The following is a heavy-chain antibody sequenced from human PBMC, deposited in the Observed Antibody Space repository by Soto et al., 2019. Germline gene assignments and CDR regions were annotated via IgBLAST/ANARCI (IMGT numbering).Heavy chain of an antibody. CDR2: ISSSSSYI. D-gene: IGHD4-17*01. CDR1: GFTFSSYS. Sequence: GGSLRLSCAASGFTFSSYSMNWVRQAPGKGLEWVSSISSSSSYIYYADSVKGRFTISRDNAKNSLYLQMNSLRAEDTAVYYCAREPDYGDYVEDAFDVWGQGTMVTVSS. CDR3: AREPDYGDYVEDAFDV. V-gene: IGHV3-21*01. J-gene: IGHJ3*01.